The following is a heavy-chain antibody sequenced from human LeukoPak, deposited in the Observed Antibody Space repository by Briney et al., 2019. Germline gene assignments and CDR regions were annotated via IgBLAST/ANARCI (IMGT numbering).Heavy chain of an antibody. D-gene: IGHD1-7*01. J-gene: IGHJ6*02. V-gene: IGHV1-18*01. CDR3: ARGELELRDYYYGMDV. CDR2: ISAYNGNT. CDR1: GYTFTSYG. Sequence: ASVTVSCTASGYTFTSYGISWVRQAPGQGLEWMGWISAYNGNTNYAQKLQGRVTMTTDTSTSTAYMELRSLRSDDTAVYYCARGELELRDYYYGMDVWGQGTTVTVSS.